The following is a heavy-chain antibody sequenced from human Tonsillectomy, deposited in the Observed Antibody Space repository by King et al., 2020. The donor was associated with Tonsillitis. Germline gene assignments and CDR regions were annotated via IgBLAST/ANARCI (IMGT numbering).Heavy chain of an antibody. CDR1: GYTFTGYY. Sequence: VQLVESGAEVKKPGASVKVSCKASGYTFTGYYMHWVRQAPGQGLEWMGWINPNSGGKKYEQKFQDRVTMTRDTSISTAYMELSRLTFDDSAVYYCARSGGSGWTEFDYWGQGTLVTVAS. CDR2: INPNSGGK. D-gene: IGHD6-19*01. J-gene: IGHJ4*02. CDR3: ARSGGSGWTEFDY. V-gene: IGHV1-2*02.